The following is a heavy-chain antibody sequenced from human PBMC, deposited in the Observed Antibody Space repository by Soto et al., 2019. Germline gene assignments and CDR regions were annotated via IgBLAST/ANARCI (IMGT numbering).Heavy chain of an antibody. Sequence: QVQLVQSGAEVKRPGSSVTVSCKASGGAFNNYAIYLVRQAPGQGLEWLGTIVPVFPSVYYAPRFQGRLTITADGSTDTVYMMLTSLKSEDTAVYYCAREMPSTAAAYFYYRLNVWGKGTSVTVSS. CDR3: AREMPSTAAAYFYYRLNV. V-gene: IGHV1-69*18. CDR2: IVPVFPSV. D-gene: IGHD6-13*01. J-gene: IGHJ6*04. CDR1: GGAFNNYA.